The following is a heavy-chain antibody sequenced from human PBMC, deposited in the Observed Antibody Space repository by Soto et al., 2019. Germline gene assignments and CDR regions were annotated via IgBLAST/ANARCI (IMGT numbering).Heavy chain of an antibody. CDR2: ISAYNGNT. CDR3: ARGIAAAGNDAFDI. D-gene: IGHD6-13*01. Sequence: AASVKVSCKASGYTFTSYGISWVRQAPGQGLEWMGWISAYNGNTNYAQKLQGRVTMTTDTSTSTAYMELRSLRSDDTAVYYCARGIAAAGNDAFDIWGQRTMVTVSS. J-gene: IGHJ3*02. V-gene: IGHV1-18*01. CDR1: GYTFTSYG.